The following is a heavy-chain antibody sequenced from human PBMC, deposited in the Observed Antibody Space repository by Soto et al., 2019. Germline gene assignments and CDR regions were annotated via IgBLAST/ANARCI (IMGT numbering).Heavy chain of an antibody. CDR2: ISSNGGST. Sequence: EVQLVESGEGLVQPGGSLRLSCAASGFTFSSYSMHWVRQAPGKGLEFVSAISSNGGSTYYADSVKGRFTISRDNSKNTLYLQMGCLRAEDMAVYYCARLTYSSSWYYFDYWGQGTLVTVSS. V-gene: IGHV3-64*02. D-gene: IGHD6-13*01. CDR1: GFTFSSYS. CDR3: ARLTYSSSWYYFDY. J-gene: IGHJ4*02.